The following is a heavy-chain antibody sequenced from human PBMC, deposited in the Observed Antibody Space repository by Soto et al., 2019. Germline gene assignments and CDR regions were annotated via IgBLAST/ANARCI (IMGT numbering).Heavy chain of an antibody. J-gene: IGHJ4*02. D-gene: IGHD3-3*01. CDR3: VRDRYTLSHVWSAFSSD. CDR2: IRNDGDTV. V-gene: IGHV3-23*04. CDR1: GFTFRDSY. Sequence: EVQLVQSGGGLVQPGGSLRLSCAASGFTFRDSYMSWVRQVPGKGLEWISAIRNDGDTVDYVDSVKGRFTIARDNSKNTSSLRMKTLRVEVTAIYYCVRDRYTLSHVWSAFSSDWGQVALVVVSS.